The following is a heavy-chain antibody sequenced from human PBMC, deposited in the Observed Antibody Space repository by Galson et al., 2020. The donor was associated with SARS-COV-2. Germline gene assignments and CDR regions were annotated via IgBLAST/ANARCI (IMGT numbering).Heavy chain of an antibody. Sequence: GGSLRLSCAAFEFPFSSYEMNWVRQAPGKGLEWVAYISNIGTYIHYADSVKGRFTISRDNANNSLYLQMDNLRADDTAVYYCARDQGYSSDWKSSVDIWGLGAMVTVSS. CDR3: ARDQGYSSDWKSSVDI. D-gene: IGHD6-25*01. J-gene: IGHJ3*02. V-gene: IGHV3-48*03. CDR2: ISNIGTYI. CDR1: EFPFSSYE.